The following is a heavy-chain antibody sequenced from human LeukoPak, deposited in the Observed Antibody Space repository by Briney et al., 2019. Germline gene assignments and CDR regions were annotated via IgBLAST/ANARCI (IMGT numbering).Heavy chain of an antibody. CDR2: INHSGST. CDR3: ARDCSSSCDGRAFDI. Sequence: SETLSLTCAVYGGSFSGYYWSWIRQPPGKGLEWIGEINHSGSTNYNPSLKSRVTISVDTSKNQFSLKLSSVTAADTAVYYCARDCSSSCDGRAFDIWGQGTMVTVSS. CDR1: GGSFSGYY. D-gene: IGHD6-13*01. J-gene: IGHJ3*02. V-gene: IGHV4-34*01.